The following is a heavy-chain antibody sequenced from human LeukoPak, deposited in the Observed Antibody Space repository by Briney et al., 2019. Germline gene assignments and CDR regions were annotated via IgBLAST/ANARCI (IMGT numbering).Heavy chain of an antibody. D-gene: IGHD4-17*01. J-gene: IGHJ4*02. CDR3: ARVGIYGDYNRYFDY. Sequence: GGTLRLSCAASGFTFSSYGMSWVRQAPGKGLEWVSGINWNGGSIGYVDSVKGRFTISRDNAKNSLYLQMNSLRAEDTALYYCARVGIYGDYNRYFDYWGQGTLVTVSS. V-gene: IGHV3-20*04. CDR1: GFTFSSYG. CDR2: INWNGGSI.